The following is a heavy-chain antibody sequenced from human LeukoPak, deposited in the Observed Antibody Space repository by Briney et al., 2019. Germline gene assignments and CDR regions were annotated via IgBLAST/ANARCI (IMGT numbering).Heavy chain of an antibody. Sequence: PETLSLTCTVSGGSITSYYSSWIRPPPGEGLEWIGYIYYSGSTNNNPPLKSRVTIPVDKSKNQFSLKLSSVTAADTAVYYCARLSAVAGRASDYWGQGTLVTVSS. J-gene: IGHJ4*02. CDR3: ARLSAVAGRASDY. V-gene: IGHV4-59*08. CDR2: IYYSGST. D-gene: IGHD6-19*01. CDR1: GGSITSYY.